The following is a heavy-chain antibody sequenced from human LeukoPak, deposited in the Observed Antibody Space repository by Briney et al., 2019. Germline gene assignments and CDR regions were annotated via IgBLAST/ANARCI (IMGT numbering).Heavy chain of an antibody. CDR3: AGSYSSTWYSTFDL. V-gene: IGHV4-39*01. J-gene: IGHJ3*01. D-gene: IGHD6-13*01. CDR1: GGSLNSNSYY. CDR2: INYSGNT. Sequence: TSETLSLTCTVSGGSLNSNSYYWGWIRQPPGKGLEWIGRINYSGNTYYSPSLKSRVTISVDTSKNQFSLKLSSVTAAETAIYYCAGSYSSTWYSTFDLWGQGTVVTVSS.